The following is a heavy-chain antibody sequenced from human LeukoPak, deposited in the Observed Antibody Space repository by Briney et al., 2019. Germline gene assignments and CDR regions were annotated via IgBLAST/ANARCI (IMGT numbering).Heavy chain of an antibody. V-gene: IGHV3-23*01. CDR2: ISGSGGST. J-gene: IGHJ4*02. CDR1: GXTFSNYA. D-gene: IGHD6-19*01. Sequence: QAGGSLRLSCAASGXTFSNYAMSWVRQAPGKGLEWVGVISGSGGSTYYADSVKGRLTISRDNSKNTLYLQMNSLRAEDTAVYYCAKAREEQQWLGNENYFDYWGQGTLVTVSS. CDR3: AKAREEQQWLGNENYFDY.